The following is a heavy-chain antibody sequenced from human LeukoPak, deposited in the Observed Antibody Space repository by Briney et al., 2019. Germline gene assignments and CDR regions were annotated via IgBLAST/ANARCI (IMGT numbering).Heavy chain of an antibody. J-gene: IGHJ4*02. CDR3: ARNLVEAVAGRTVILGFDY. CDR1: GGSISTSNYY. D-gene: IGHD6-19*01. CDR2: INHSGST. V-gene: IGHV4-39*07. Sequence: SETLSLTCTVSGGSISTSNYYWSWIRQPPGKGLEWIGEINHSGSTNYNPSLKSRVTISVDTSKNQFSLKLSSVTAADTAVYYCARNLVEAVAGRTVILGFDYWGQGTLVTVSS.